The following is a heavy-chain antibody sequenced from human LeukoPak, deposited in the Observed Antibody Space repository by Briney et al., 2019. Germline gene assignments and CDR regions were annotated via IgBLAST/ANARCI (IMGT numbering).Heavy chain of an antibody. D-gene: IGHD1-26*01. Sequence: SQTLSLTCAISGDSVSSTSVAWNWIRQSPSRGLEWLGRTYYRSKWYNDYAVSVESRITIDPDTSKNQFSLQLNSVTPEDTAVYYCARGGASPGRNAFDVWGQGTMVTVSS. J-gene: IGHJ3*01. CDR1: GDSVSSTSVA. CDR2: TYYRSKWYN. V-gene: IGHV6-1*01. CDR3: ARGGASPGRNAFDV.